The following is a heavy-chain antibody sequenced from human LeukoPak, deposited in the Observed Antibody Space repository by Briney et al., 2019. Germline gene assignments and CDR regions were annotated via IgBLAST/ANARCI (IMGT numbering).Heavy chain of an antibody. CDR1: GGSISSGGYY. J-gene: IGHJ4*02. D-gene: IGHD2-15*01. V-gene: IGHV4-61*08. CDR3: ARDVGPYEAIGARGAFDY. CDR2: IYYSGST. Sequence: SETLSLTCTVSGGSISSGGYYWSWIRQPPGKGLEWIGYIYYSGSTNYNPSLKSRVTISVDTSKNQFSLKLSSVTAADTAVYYCARDVGPYEAIGARGAFDYWGQGTLVTVSS.